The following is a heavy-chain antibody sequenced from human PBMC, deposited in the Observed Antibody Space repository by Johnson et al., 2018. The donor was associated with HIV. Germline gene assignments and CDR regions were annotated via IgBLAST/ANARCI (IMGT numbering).Heavy chain of an antibody. J-gene: IGHJ3*02. CDR1: GFTFSSYA. Sequence: QVQLVESGGGVVQPGRSLRLSCAASGFTFSSYAMHWVRQAPGKGLEWVVTISYDGSNKYYADSVKGRFTLSSVNSKNTLYLQMNSLRAEDTAVYYCARDRYYYGSGSRDAFDIWGQGTMVTVSS. CDR3: ARDRYYYGSGSRDAFDI. CDR2: ISYDGSNK. D-gene: IGHD3-10*01. V-gene: IGHV3-30-3*01.